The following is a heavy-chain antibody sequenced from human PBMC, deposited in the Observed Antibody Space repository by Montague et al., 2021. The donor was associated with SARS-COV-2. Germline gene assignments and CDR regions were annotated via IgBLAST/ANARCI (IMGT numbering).Heavy chain of an antibody. CDR1: GFTFSSHG. J-gene: IGHJ4*02. V-gene: IGHV3-33*01. CDR3: AREGYYDSSGYPLSY. CDR2: MWYDGSKE. D-gene: IGHD3-22*01. Sequence: SLRLSCAASGFTFSSHGMHWVRQAPGKGLEWVAVMWYDGSKENYADSVKGRFTISRDSAKNSLYLQMNSLRAEDTAVYYCAREGYYDSSGYPLSYWGQGTLVTVSS.